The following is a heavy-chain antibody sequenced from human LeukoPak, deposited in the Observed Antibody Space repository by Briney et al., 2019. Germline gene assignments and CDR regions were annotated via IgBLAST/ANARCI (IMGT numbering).Heavy chain of an antibody. V-gene: IGHV3-20*04. CDR2: IYCKGRST. CDR1: GFTLDDYG. D-gene: IGHD3-10*01. CDR3: GRRGGDHARENYFDY. Sequence: GGSLTLSCAASGFTLDDYGMSWLRQAPGKGLEWLADIYCKGRSTDYADSVKGRFTITRDNAKNSLYLQMNSLRAEDTALYYCGRRGGDHARENYFDYWGQGTLVTVSS. J-gene: IGHJ4*02.